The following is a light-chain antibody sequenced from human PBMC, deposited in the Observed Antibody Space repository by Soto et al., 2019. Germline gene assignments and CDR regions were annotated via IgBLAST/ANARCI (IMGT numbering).Light chain of an antibody. J-gene: IGLJ2*01. Sequence: QSALTQPPSASGSPGQSVTISCTGTSSDVVGYNYVSCYQQHPGKAPKLLISEVNKRPSGVPDRFSGSKSGNTASLTVSGLQAEDEADYYFSSFAGNNNLVFGGGTKLTVL. CDR3: SSFAGNNNLV. CDR2: EVN. V-gene: IGLV2-8*01. CDR1: SSDVVGYNY.